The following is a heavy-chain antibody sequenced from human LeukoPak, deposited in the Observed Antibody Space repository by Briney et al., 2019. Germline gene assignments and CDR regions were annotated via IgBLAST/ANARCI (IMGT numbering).Heavy chain of an antibody. D-gene: IGHD3-10*01. CDR2: ISYDGSNK. Sequence: PGGSLRLSCAASGFTFSSYGMHWVRQAPGKGLEWVAVISYDGSNKYYADSVKGRFTISRDNSKNTLYLQMNSLRAEDTAVYYCAKDRAYYYGSGSSDYWGQGTLVTVSS. CDR3: AKDRAYYYGSGSSDY. CDR1: GFTFSSYG. J-gene: IGHJ4*02. V-gene: IGHV3-30*18.